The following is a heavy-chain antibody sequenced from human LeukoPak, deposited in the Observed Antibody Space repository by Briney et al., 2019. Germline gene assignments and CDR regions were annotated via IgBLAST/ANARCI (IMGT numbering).Heavy chain of an antibody. D-gene: IGHD3-3*01. J-gene: IGHJ6*02. V-gene: IGHV3-30*18. CDR1: GFTFSDYG. Sequence: GGSLRLSCAASGFTFSDYGMHWVRQAPGKGLEWMAVISYDGRNKDYADSVKGRFTISRDKSENTLYLQMNSLRAEDTAVYYCAKTRGDDFWSGSLPYYYYYGMDVWGQGTTVTVSS. CDR3: AKTRGDDFWSGSLPYYYYYGMDV. CDR2: ISYDGRNK.